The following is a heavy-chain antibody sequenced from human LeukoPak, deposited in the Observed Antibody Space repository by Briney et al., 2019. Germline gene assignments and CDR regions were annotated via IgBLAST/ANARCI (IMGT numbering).Heavy chain of an antibody. CDR3: ARHLSGSYSGLDY. CDR1: GGSISSSSYY. J-gene: IGHJ4*02. CDR2: IYYSGST. V-gene: IGHV4-39*01. D-gene: IGHD1-26*01. Sequence: SETLSLTCTVSGGSISSSSYYWGWIRQPPGKGLEWIGSIYYSGSTYYNPSLKSRVTISVDTPKNQFSLKLSSVTAADTAVYYCARHLSGSYSGLDYWGQGTLVTVSS.